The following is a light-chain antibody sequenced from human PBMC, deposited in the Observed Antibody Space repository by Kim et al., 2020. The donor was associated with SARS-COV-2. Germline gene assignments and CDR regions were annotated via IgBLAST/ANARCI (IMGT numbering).Light chain of an antibody. CDR2: AAS. CDR3: QQTYSGPT. CDR1: QNIKTY. V-gene: IGKV1-39*01. Sequence: DIQMTQSPSSLSAAVGDRVTITCRASQNIKTYLNWYQQKPGRAPNLLIYAASTLQRGVPSRFSGGGSGTNFTLTISSLQPEDFATFKCQQTYSGPTFGQGTRLEIK. J-gene: IGKJ5*01.